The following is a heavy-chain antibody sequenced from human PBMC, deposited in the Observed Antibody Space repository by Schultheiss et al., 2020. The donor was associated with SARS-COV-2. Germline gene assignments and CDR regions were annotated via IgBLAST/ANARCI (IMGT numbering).Heavy chain of an antibody. CDR1: GYSISSGYY. J-gene: IGHJ4*02. D-gene: IGHD6-6*01. V-gene: IGHV4-38-2*01. CDR3: ARGGAARQPPPV. CDR2: IYTSGST. Sequence: SQTLSLTCAVSGYSISSGYYWGWIRQPPGKGLEWIGRIYTSGSTNYNPSLKSRVTMSVDTSKNQFSLKVSSVTAADTAVYYCARGGAARQPPPVWGQGTLVTVSS.